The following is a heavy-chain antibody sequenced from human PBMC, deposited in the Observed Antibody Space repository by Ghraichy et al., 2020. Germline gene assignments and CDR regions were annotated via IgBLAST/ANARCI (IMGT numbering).Heavy chain of an antibody. CDR1: GGSFSGYY. V-gene: IGHV4-34*01. CDR2: INHSGST. D-gene: IGHD3-3*01. J-gene: IGHJ6*02. Sequence: SETLSLTCAVYGGSFSGYYWSWIRQPPGKGLEWIGEINHSGSTNYNPSLKSRVTISVDTSKNQFSLKLSSVTAADTAVYYCARKAGITIFGVVRRPHYGMDVWGQGTTVTVSS. CDR3: ARKAGITIFGVVRRPHYGMDV.